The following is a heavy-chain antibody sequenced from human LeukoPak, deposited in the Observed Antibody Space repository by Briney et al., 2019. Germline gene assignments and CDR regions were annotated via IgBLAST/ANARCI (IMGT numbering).Heavy chain of an antibody. J-gene: IGHJ4*02. CDR2: KRLDGSEK. CDR3: ARDQYDTWSRRGNFDS. CDR1: GFTVSSTY. D-gene: IGHD3-3*01. V-gene: IGHV3-7*03. Sequence: PGGSLSLSCAASGFTVSSTYLTGFGRAPGKGLEGVANKRLDGSEKNYVDSVKGRFTISRDNTKNSLYLQMNSLRVEDTAVFYCARDQYDTWSRRGNFDSWGQGTLVIVSS.